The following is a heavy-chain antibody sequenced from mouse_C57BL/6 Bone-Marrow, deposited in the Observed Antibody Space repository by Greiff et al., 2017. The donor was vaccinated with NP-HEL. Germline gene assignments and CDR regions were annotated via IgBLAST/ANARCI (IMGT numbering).Heavy chain of an antibody. J-gene: IGHJ3*01. CDR2: IDPSDSYT. CDR1: GYTFTTYW. D-gene: IGHD1-1*01. V-gene: IGHV1-50*01. CDR3: ARKAYYGRSYEFAY. Sequence: QVQLQQPGAELVKPGASVKLSCKASGYTFTTYWMQWVKQRPGQGLEWIGEIDPSDSYTNYNQKFKGKANMTVDTSSSTANMQLSSLTSEDSAVYYCARKAYYGRSYEFAYWGQGTLVTVSA.